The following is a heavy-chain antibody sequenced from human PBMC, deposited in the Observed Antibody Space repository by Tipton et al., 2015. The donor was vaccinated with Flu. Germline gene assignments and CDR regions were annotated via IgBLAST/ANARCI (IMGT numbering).Heavy chain of an antibody. Sequence: TLSLTCAVYGGSFSGYYWSWIRQPPGKGLEWIGEINHSGSTNYNPSLKSRVTISVDTSKNQFSLKLSSVTAADTAVYYCARVPRQWLVRRWFDPWGQGTLVTVSS. CDR1: GGSFSGYY. CDR3: ARVPRQWLVRRWFDP. J-gene: IGHJ5*02. D-gene: IGHD6-19*01. V-gene: IGHV4-34*01. CDR2: INHSGST.